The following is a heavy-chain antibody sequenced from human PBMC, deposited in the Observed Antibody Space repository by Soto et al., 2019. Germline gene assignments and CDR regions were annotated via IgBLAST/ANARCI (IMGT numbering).Heavy chain of an antibody. J-gene: IGHJ4*02. Sequence: EVQLLESGGGLVQPGGSLRLSCAASGFTFSSSAMSWVRQAPGMGLEWVSGVGGSGGTTYSADSVKGRFIISRDNSKNTRYLQMNSLSAEDTAVYYCAKNCGGDCYTNFDFWGQGTLVTVSS. V-gene: IGHV3-23*01. CDR2: VGGSGGTT. CDR3: AKNCGGDCYTNFDF. D-gene: IGHD2-21*02. CDR1: GFTFSSSA.